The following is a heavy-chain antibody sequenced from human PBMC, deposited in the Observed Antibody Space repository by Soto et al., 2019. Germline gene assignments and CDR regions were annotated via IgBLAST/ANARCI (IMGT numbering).Heavy chain of an antibody. V-gene: IGHV5-51*01. D-gene: IGHD1-7*01. CDR2: IYPGDSDT. CDR1: WYRFSRFL. J-gene: IGHJ3*02. Sequence: GEFLKISCKGSWYRFSRFLIGWGGPVPGKGLEWMGIIYPGDSDTRYSPSFQGQVTLSVDKSISTAYLQWSSLKASDTAMYYCARPRVSTTKDAFDIWGQGTMVTVSS. CDR3: ARPRVSTTKDAFDI.